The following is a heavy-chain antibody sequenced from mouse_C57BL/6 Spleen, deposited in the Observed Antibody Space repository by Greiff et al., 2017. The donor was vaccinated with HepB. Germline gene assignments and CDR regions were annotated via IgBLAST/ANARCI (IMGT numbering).Heavy chain of an antibody. CDR1: GFTFSDYG. CDR2: ISSGSSTI. CDR3: AREGIDGYNYAMDY. Sequence: EVQLVESGGGLVKPGGSLKLSCAASGFTFSDYGMHWVRQAPEKGLEWVAYISSGSSTIYYADTVKGRFTISRDDAKNTLFLQMTSLRSEDTAMYYCAREGIDGYNYAMDYWGQGTSVTVSS. D-gene: IGHD2-3*01. V-gene: IGHV5-17*01. J-gene: IGHJ4*01.